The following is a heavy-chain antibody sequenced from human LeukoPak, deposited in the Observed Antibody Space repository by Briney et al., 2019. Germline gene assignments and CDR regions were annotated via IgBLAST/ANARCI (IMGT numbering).Heavy chain of an antibody. Sequence: GGSLRLSCAASGFTFSSYAMSFLRRAPGKGLEWVSAISDDFGTYHADSVKGRFTISRDNSRNTLYLQMTSLRAEDTAVYYCAKYRYDSSGGRNFDYWGQGTLVTVSS. V-gene: IGHV3-23*01. CDR3: AKYRYDSSGGRNFDY. CDR2: ISDDFGT. J-gene: IGHJ4*02. D-gene: IGHD3-22*01. CDR1: GFTFSSYA.